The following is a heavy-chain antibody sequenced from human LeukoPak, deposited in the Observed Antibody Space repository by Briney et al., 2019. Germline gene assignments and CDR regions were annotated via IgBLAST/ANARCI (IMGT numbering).Heavy chain of an antibody. J-gene: IGHJ3*02. D-gene: IGHD6-19*01. CDR2: IYYSGST. CDR3: ARDPQRSSGWYQGLRAFDI. Sequence: PSETLSLTCTISGGSISTYYWSWIRQPPGKGLEWIGYIYYSGSTNYNPSLKSRVTISVDTSKNQFSLKLSSVTAADTAVYYCARDPQRSSGWYQGLRAFDIWGQGTMVTVSS. CDR1: GGSISTYY. V-gene: IGHV4-59*12.